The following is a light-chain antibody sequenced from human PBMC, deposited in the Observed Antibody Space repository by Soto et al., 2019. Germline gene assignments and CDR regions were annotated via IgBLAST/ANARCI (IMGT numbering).Light chain of an antibody. CDR3: CSYAGSSTFDWV. Sequence: QSALTQPASVSGAPGQSITISCTGTSSDVGRYNLVSWYQQHPGKAPKLMIYEGSKRPSGVSNRFSGSKSGNTASLTISGLQDEEEADYYCCSYAGSSTFDWVFGGGTQLTVL. CDR2: EGS. V-gene: IGLV2-23*03. CDR1: SSDVGRYNL. J-gene: IGLJ3*02.